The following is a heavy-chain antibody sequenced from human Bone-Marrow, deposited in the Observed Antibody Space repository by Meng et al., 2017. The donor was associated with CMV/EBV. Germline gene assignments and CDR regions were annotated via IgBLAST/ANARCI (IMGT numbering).Heavy chain of an antibody. CDR3: ARDRDGYNFAPDY. CDR1: GGTFSSYA. Sequence: SVKVSCKASGGTFSSYAISWVRQAPGQGLEWMGGIIPIFGTANYAQKFQGRVTITTDESTSTAYMELSSLRSEDTAVYYCARDRDGYNFAPDYWGQGTLVTVSS. J-gene: IGHJ4*02. V-gene: IGHV1-69*05. CDR2: IIPIFGTA. D-gene: IGHD5-24*01.